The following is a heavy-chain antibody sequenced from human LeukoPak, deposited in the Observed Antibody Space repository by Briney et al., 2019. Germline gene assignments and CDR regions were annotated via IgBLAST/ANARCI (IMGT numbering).Heavy chain of an antibody. CDR2: ISYDGSNK. CDR3: ARDSSSGTLVADV. D-gene: IGHD6-19*01. J-gene: IGHJ6*02. Sequence: QPGRSLRLSCAASGFTFSSYAMHWVRQAPGKGLEWVAVISYDGSNKYYADSVKGRFTISRDNSKNTLYLQMNSLRAEDTAVYYCARDSSSGTLVADVWGQGTTVTVSS. V-gene: IGHV3-30-3*01. CDR1: GFTFSSYA.